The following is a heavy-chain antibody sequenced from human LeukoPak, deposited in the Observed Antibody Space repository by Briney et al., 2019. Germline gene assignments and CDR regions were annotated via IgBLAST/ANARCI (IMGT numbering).Heavy chain of an antibody. V-gene: IGHV1-46*01. CDR2: INPSGGST. Sequence: ASVKVSCKASGYTFTSYYMHWVRQAPGQGLEWMGIINPSGGSTSYAQKFQGRVTMTRDTSISTAYMELSRLRSDDTAVYYCARVPPYYYDSSGLPDYWGQGTLVTVSS. CDR1: GYTFTSYY. J-gene: IGHJ4*02. CDR3: ARVPPYYYDSSGLPDY. D-gene: IGHD3-22*01.